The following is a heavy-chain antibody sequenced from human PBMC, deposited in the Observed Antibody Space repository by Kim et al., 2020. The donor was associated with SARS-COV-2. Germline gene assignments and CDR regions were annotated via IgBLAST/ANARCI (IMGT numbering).Heavy chain of an antibody. D-gene: IGHD2-15*01. CDR2: ISSSSSYI. Sequence: GGSLRLSCAASGFTFSSYSMNWVRQAPGKGLEWVSSISSSSSYIYYTDSVKGRFTISRDNAKNSLYLQMNSLRAEDMAVYYCARGISVGVVRGDYWGEGTLVTVSS. J-gene: IGHJ4*02. CDR1: GFTFSSYS. V-gene: IGHV3-21*01. CDR3: ARGISVGVVRGDY.